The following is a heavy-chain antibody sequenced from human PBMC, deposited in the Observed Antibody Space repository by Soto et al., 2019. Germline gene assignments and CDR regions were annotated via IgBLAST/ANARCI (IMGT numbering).Heavy chain of an antibody. V-gene: IGHV1-18*04. J-gene: IGHJ5*02. D-gene: IGHD6-19*01. CDR2: SSNYNGDT. CDR1: GYTFTRYS. CDR3: ARGDSTGSPTGWFDP. Sequence: QVQLVQSGAEVRKPGASVQVSCKASGYTFTRYSINWGRQAPGQGLEWVGWSSNYNGDTKYAEKFQGRVTLTTDTFTTTSYMDLRSLTSDDPAMYFCARGDSTGSPTGWFDPWGQGTLVTVLS.